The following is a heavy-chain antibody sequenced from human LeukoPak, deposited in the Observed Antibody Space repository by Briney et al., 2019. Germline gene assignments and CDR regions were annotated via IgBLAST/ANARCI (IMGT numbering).Heavy chain of an antibody. J-gene: IGHJ4*02. D-gene: IGHD3-10*01. V-gene: IGHV4-34*01. CDR2: INHSGST. Sequence: SETLSLTCAVYGGSFSGYYWSWIRQPPGKGLEWIGEINHSGSTNYNPSLKSRVTISVDTSKNQFSLKLSSVTAADTAVYYCARSGSYYHFDYWGLGTLVTVSS. CDR3: ARSGSYYHFDY. CDR1: GGSFSGYY.